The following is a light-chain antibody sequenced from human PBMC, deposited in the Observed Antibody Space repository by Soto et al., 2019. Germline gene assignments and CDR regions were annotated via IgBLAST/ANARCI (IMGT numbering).Light chain of an antibody. CDR2: KAS. V-gene: IGKV1-5*03. Sequence: DILMTQSPSTLSASVGDRVTITCRASQSISSWLAWYQQKPGKAPKALIYKASSLESGVPSRFSGSGSGTEFTLTISSLQPDDFATYYCQHYNSYSWTFGQGTKVEIK. CDR1: QSISSW. J-gene: IGKJ1*01. CDR3: QHYNSYSWT.